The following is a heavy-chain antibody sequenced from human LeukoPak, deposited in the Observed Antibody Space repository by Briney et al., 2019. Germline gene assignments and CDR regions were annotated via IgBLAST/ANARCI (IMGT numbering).Heavy chain of an antibody. J-gene: IGHJ4*02. CDR2: ISSSGSTI. CDR1: GFTFSDYA. Sequence: GGSLRLSCAASGFTFSDYAMNWVRQAPGKGLEWVSYISSSGSTIYYADSVKGRFTISRDNAKNSLYLQMNSLRAEDTAVYYCAKLISPYDYWGQGTLVLVSS. V-gene: IGHV3-48*04. D-gene: IGHD5-24*01. CDR3: AKLISPYDY.